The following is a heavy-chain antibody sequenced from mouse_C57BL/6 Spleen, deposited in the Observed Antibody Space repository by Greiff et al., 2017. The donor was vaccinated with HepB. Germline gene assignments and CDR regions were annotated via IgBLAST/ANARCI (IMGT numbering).Heavy chain of an antibody. D-gene: IGHD1-1*01. CDR1: GFTFSSYA. Sequence: EVHLVESGGGLVKPGGSLKLSCAASGFTFSSYAMSWVRQTPEKRLEWVATISDGGSYTYYTDNVKGRFTISRDNAKNNLSLQLSHLKSEDTAMYSCASAHYYGSSPYWYFDVWGTGTTVTVSS. J-gene: IGHJ1*03. CDR2: ISDGGSYT. CDR3: ASAHYYGSSPYWYFDV. V-gene: IGHV5-4*01.